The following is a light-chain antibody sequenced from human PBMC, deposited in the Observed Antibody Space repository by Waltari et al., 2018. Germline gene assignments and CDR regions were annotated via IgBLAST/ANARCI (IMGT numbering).Light chain of an antibody. CDR3: QQFFAKPLT. CDR2: WAS. CDR1: QSLLYSSNNKNY. V-gene: IGKV4-1*01. Sequence: DIVMTQSPDSLAVSLGERATINCNASQSLLYSSNNKNYLPWYQQKPGQPPKLLISWASTRDSGVPARFSGSGSATDFTLTISTLQAEDVAVYYCQQFFAKPLTFGGGTKVEIK. J-gene: IGKJ4*01.